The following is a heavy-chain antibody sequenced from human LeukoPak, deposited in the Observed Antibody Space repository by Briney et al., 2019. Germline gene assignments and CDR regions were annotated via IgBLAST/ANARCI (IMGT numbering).Heavy chain of an antibody. CDR3: ARGRFKGWYFDL. Sequence: KPSETLSLTCTVSGGSISSYYWSWVRQPAGKGLEWIGRIYTSGSTNYNPSLKSRVTMSVDTSKNQFTLKLRSVTDADTAVYYCARGRFKGWYFDLWGRGTLVTVSS. CDR2: IYTSGST. CDR1: GGSISSYY. V-gene: IGHV4-4*07. J-gene: IGHJ2*01. D-gene: IGHD3-10*01.